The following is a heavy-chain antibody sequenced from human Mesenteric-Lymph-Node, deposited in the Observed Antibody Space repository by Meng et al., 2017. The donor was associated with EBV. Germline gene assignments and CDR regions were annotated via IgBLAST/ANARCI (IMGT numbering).Heavy chain of an antibody. Sequence: VQLQQWGAGQLTPSETLSLPCAVYGGSFSGYYWSWIRQAPGQGLEWIGESTHNGIVNYNPSLKSRVAISVDTFKNQFSLRLTSVTAADTAIYYCARIESIWGTYRKYYFDYWGQGTLVTVSS. CDR1: GGSFSGYY. J-gene: IGHJ4*02. CDR3: ARIESIWGTYRKYYFDY. D-gene: IGHD3-16*02. CDR2: STHNGIV. V-gene: IGHV4-34*01.